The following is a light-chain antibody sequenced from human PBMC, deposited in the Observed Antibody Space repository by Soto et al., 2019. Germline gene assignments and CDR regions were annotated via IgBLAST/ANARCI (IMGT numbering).Light chain of an antibody. Sequence: DIQVTQCLSSLSASLGDRVTITCRANQAIGVYLAWFQQQPGKVPKLLIYAASALQSGVPSRFSGSGSGTDFTLTISSLQPEDIAPYYCQKYNSTTLTFGGGTKEDIK. J-gene: IGKJ4*01. V-gene: IGKV1-27*01. CDR3: QKYNSTTLT. CDR1: QAIGVY. CDR2: AAS.